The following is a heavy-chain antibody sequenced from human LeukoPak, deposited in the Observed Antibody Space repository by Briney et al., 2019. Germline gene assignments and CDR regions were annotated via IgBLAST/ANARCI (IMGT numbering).Heavy chain of an antibody. V-gene: IGHV3-7*03. CDR2: INQDGREK. CDR3: AKDKGSGTYPPY. J-gene: IGHJ4*02. D-gene: IGHD1-26*01. CDR1: GFIFSNYL. Sequence: GGSLRLSCAASGFIFSNYLMNWVRQAPGKGLEWVASINQDGREKYYVDSVRGRFTISRDSAKNSLFLQMNSLRAEDTAVYYCAKDKGSGTYPPYWGQGALLTVSS.